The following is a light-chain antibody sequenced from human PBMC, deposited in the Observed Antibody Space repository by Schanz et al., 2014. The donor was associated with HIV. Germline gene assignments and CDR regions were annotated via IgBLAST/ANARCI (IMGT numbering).Light chain of an antibody. CDR1: SSDIGGSDY. V-gene: IGLV2-14*01. CDR3: CSYTNTNTLL. Sequence: QSALTQPASVSGSPGQSITISCSGTSSDIGGSDYVSWYQQHPGKAPKLLIYDVNYRPSGISNRFSGSKSANTASLTISGLQTEDEADYYCCSYTNTNTLLFGGGTKLTVL. CDR2: DVN. J-gene: IGLJ2*01.